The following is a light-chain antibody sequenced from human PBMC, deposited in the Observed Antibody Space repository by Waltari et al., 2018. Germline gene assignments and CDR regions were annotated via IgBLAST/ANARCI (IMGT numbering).Light chain of an antibody. CDR1: SSHVVAYDH. CDR3: CSYTGTYNLGV. V-gene: IGLV2-8*01. CDR2: EVT. Sequence: QSALTQPPSASGSPGQSVPLSCTGTSSHVVAYDHVSWYQQHLGEAPKLMIYEVTKRPSGVPDRFSGSKSGNTASLTVSGLQADDEADYYCCSYTGTYNLGVFGGGTKLTVL. J-gene: IGLJ3*02.